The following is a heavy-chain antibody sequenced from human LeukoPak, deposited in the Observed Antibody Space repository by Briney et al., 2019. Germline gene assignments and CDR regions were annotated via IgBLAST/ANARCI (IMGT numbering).Heavy chain of an antibody. D-gene: IGHD3-22*01. V-gene: IGHV3-23*01. CDR1: GFIFSSYA. CDR3: AKASHYYDSSGYLYYFDY. J-gene: IGHJ4*02. CDR2: ISGSGGST. Sequence: GGSLRLSCAASGFIFSSYAMSWVRQAPGKGLEWVSAISGSGGSTYYADSVKGRFTISRDNSKNTLYLQMNSLRAEDTAVYYCAKASHYYDSSGYLYYFDYWGQGTLVTVSS.